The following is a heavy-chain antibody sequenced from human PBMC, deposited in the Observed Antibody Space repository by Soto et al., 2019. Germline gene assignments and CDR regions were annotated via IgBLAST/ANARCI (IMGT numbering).Heavy chain of an antibody. CDR3: ARGARYFDWGANYYYYYMDV. J-gene: IGHJ6*03. CDR1: GFTVSSNY. V-gene: IGHV3-66*01. CDR2: IYSGGST. D-gene: IGHD3-9*01. Sequence: GGSLRLSCAASGFTVSSNYMSWVRQAPGKGLEWVSVIYSGGSTYYADSVKGRFTISRDNSKNTLYLQMNSLRAEDTAVYYCARGARYFDWGANYYYYYMDVWGKGTTVTVSS.